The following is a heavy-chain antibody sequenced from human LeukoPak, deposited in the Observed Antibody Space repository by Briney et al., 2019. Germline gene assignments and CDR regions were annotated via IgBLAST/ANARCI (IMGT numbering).Heavy chain of an antibody. J-gene: IGHJ5*02. CDR3: ARRPRPGHLDP. V-gene: IGHV5-51*01. D-gene: IGHD6-6*01. Sequence: GDSLKISCKGSGYSFINYWIGWVRQMPGKGLEWMGIIYPSDSDTRYSPSFQGQVTISADKSISTAYLQWSSLKASDTAMYYCARRPRPGHLDPWGQGTLVTVSS. CDR1: GYSFINYW. CDR2: IYPSDSDT.